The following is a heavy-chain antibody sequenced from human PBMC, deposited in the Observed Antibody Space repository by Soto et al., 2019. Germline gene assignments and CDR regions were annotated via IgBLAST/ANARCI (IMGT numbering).Heavy chain of an antibody. V-gene: IGHV4-59*01. Sequence: SETLSLTCTVSGGSISSYYWSWIRQPPGKGLEWIGYIYYSGSTNYNPSLKSRVTISVDTSKNQFSLKLSSVTAADTAVYYCARATQLLWFGDPAPPYFDYWGQGTLVTSPQ. CDR2: IYYSGST. D-gene: IGHD3-10*01. CDR3: ARATQLLWFGDPAPPYFDY. J-gene: IGHJ4*02. CDR1: GGSISSYY.